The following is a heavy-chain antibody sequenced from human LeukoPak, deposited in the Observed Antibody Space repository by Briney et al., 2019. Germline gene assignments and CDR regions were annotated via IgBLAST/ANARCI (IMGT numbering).Heavy chain of an antibody. CDR2: INWNGRIT. Sequence: SGGSLRLSCAASGFTFDDYAMNWVRQVPGRGLEWVSGINWNGRITEYADSVKDRFTISRQNTKNSLYLYMNNLGGEDTALYFCARGSVQLWLRDTYYYMDVRCKGTTVTVS. CDR3: ARGSVQLWLRDTYYYMDV. J-gene: IGHJ6*03. V-gene: IGHV3-20*04. D-gene: IGHD5-18*01. CDR1: GFTFDDYA.